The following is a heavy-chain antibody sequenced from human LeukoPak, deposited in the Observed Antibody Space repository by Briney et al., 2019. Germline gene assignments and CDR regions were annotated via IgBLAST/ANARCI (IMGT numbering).Heavy chain of an antibody. J-gene: IGHJ6*03. CDR1: GGSSSSYY. CDR3: ARRRTAAGGHYYYYMDV. V-gene: IGHV4-59*01. D-gene: IGHD6-13*01. CDR2: IYYSGST. Sequence: SETLSLTCTVSGGSSSSYYWSWIRQPPGKALEWIGYIYYSGSTNYNPSLKSRVTISVDTSKNQFSLKLSSVTAADTAVYYCARRRTAAGGHYYYYMDVWGKGTTVTISS.